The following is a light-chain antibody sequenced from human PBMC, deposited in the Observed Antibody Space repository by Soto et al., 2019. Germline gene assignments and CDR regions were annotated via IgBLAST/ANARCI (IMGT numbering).Light chain of an antibody. CDR3: QQSYISPYT. CDR2: SAS. CDR1: QSISKN. Sequence: DVQMAQTPASLSASVGDRDTITCRASQSISKNLNWYQHKVGKAPQLLIYSASDSQAGVPSRFSGSGSGTDFTLIISGLQPEDFATYYCQQSYISPYTFGQGTNVEIK. J-gene: IGKJ2*01. V-gene: IGKV1-39*01.